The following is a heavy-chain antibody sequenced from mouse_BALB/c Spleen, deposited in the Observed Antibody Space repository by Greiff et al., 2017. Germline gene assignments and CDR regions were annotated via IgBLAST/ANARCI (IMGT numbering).Heavy chain of an antibody. V-gene: IGHV2-9-2*01. Sequence: VKLVESGPGLVAPSQSLSITCTVSGFSLTSYDISWIRQPPGKGLEWLGVIWTGGGTNYNSAFMSRLSISKDNSKSQVFLKMNSLQTDDTAIYYCVRDRGGYYFDYWGQGTTLTVSS. CDR3: VRDRGGYYFDY. CDR1: GFSLTSYD. J-gene: IGHJ2*01. CDR2: IWTGGGT. D-gene: IGHD1-1*02.